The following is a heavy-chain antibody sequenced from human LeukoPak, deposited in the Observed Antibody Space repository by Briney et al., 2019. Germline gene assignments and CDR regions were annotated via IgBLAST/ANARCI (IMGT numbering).Heavy chain of an antibody. CDR2: ISYSGIT. J-gene: IGHJ6*02. CDR1: GASVSTSGYY. Sequence: SETLSLTCTVFGASVSTSGYYRAWIRQPPGRGLEWIGSISYSGITYYRPSLRGRVTISGDTAKNQFSLKLSSVTAADTAVYYCARHNDYASLMDVWGQGTTVTVSS. D-gene: IGHD2-2*01. CDR3: ARHNDYASLMDV. V-gene: IGHV4-39*01.